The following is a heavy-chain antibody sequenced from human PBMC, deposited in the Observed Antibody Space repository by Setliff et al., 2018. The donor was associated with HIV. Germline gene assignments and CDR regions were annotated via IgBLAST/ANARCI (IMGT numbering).Heavy chain of an antibody. J-gene: IGHJ6*03. V-gene: IGHV5-10-1*01. Sequence: GESLKLSCKGSGYSFTGYWISWVRQMPGKGLEWMGRIDPSDSYTNYSPSFQGHVTISADKSISTAYLQWSSLKASDTAMYYCARRSTAVAGTPYYYYMDVWGKGTTVTVSS. CDR3: ARRSTAVAGTPYYYYMDV. D-gene: IGHD6-19*01. CDR1: GYSFTGYW. CDR2: IDPSDSYT.